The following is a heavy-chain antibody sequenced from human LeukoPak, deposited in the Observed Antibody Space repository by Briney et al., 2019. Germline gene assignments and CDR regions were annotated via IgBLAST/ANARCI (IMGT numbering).Heavy chain of an antibody. CDR2: IYYSGST. CDR1: GGSISSYY. CDR3: ARESPTGTVTTLDTFDI. J-gene: IGHJ3*02. V-gene: IGHV4-59*01. D-gene: IGHD4-17*01. Sequence: SETLSLTRTVSGGSISSYYWSWIRQPPGKGLEWIGYIYYSGSTNYNPSLKSRVTISVDTSKNQFSLKLSSVTAADTAVYYCARESPTGTVTTLDTFDIWGQGTMVTVSS.